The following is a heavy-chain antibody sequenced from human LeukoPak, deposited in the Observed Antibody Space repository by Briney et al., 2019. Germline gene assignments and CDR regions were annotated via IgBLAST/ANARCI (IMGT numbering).Heavy chain of an antibody. V-gene: IGHV3-53*01. CDR1: EFTVRSNY. CDR3: ARAGYSGYDRDY. CDR2: IYSGGST. D-gene: IGHD5-12*01. J-gene: IGHJ4*02. Sequence: GGSLRLSCAASEFTVRSNYMSWVRQAPGKGLEWVSVIYSGGSTYYADSVKGRFTISRDNSKNTLYLQMNSLRAEDTAVYYCARAGYSGYDRDYWGQGTLVTVSS.